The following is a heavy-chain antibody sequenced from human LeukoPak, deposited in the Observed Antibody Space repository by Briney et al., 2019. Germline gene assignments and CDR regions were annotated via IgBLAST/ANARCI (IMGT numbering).Heavy chain of an antibody. CDR1: GYSISSGYY. CDR2: IYYSGST. CDR3: ARGYDSSGYYYGD. D-gene: IGHD3-22*01. J-gene: IGHJ4*02. Sequence: PSETLSLTCTVSGYSISSGYYWSWIRQPPGKGLEWIGYIYYSGSTNYNPSLKSRVTVSVDTSKNQFSLKLSSVTAADTAVYYCARGYDSSGYYYGDWGQGTLVTVSS. V-gene: IGHV4-61*01.